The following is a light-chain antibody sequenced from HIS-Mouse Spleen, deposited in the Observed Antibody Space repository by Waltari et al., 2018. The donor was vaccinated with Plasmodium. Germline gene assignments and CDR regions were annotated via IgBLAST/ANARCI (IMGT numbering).Light chain of an antibody. Sequence: EIVLTQSPATLSVSAGERATLSCRASQSVSSNLAWYQQNPGHAPRLLIYGASTRATGIPARFSGSGSGTEFTLTISSMQSEDFAVSYCQQYNNWPTFGQGTRLEIK. CDR3: QQYNNWPT. CDR2: GAS. V-gene: IGKV3-15*01. J-gene: IGKJ5*01. CDR1: QSVSSN.